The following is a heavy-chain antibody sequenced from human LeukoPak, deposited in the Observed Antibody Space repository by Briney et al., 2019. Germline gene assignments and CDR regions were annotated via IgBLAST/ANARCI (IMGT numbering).Heavy chain of an antibody. J-gene: IGHJ5*02. D-gene: IGHD3-10*01. CDR1: GYSISTSYY. V-gene: IGHV4-38-2*02. CDR2: IYYSGTT. Sequence: SETLSLTCSVSGYSISTSYYWGWVRPPPGKGLEWIGYIYYSGTTNYNPSLKSRVTISLDTSKNQFSLKLSSVTAADTAVYYCAREGLNMVRGVIPKEAWGWFDPWGQGTLVTVSS. CDR3: AREGLNMVRGVIPKEAWGWFDP.